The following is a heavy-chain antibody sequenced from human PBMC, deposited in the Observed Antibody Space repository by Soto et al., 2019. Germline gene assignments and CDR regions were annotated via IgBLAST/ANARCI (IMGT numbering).Heavy chain of an antibody. V-gene: IGHV4-59*08. CDR3: ARHWGGYSYGYFDY. CDR2: IYSSGST. J-gene: IGHJ4*02. D-gene: IGHD5-18*01. Sequence: PSETLSLTCTVSGGSISAYYWSWIRQPPGKGLEWIGYIYSSGSTNYNPSLKSRVTISVDTSKNQFSLKLNSVTAADTAVYYCARHWGGYSYGYFDYWGQRTLVTVSS. CDR1: GGSISAYY.